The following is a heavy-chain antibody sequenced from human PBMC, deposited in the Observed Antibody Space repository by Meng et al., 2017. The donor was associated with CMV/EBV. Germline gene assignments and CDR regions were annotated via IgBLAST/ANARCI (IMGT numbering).Heavy chain of an antibody. CDR2: ISSSSSYK. D-gene: IGHD3/OR15-3a*01. V-gene: IGHV3-11*05. CDR1: RFSFSYYY. Sequence: QQELGAAGGSLVKPGCAPRLSCVASRFSFSYYYMSSLHPAPGKVLECVSYISSSSSYKNYADSVKGPFTISTDNAKISLYLKMNTLRAEDTDVYYCARDRTGYPFDYWGQGTLVTVSS. CDR3: ARDRTGYPFDY. J-gene: IGHJ4*02.